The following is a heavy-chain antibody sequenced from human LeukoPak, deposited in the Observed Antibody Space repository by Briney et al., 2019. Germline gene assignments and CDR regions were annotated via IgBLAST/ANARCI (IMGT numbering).Heavy chain of an antibody. CDR1: GASIRSYY. V-gene: IGHV4-59*01. Sequence: SSETLSLTRTVSGASIRSYYWSWIRQPPGKGLEWIGYIYYSGSTNYNPSLKSRVTISVDTSKNQFSLKLSSVTAADTAVYYCVGSIRTYYFDYWGQGTLVTVSS. D-gene: IGHD3-10*01. CDR3: VGSIRTYYFDY. J-gene: IGHJ4*02. CDR2: IYYSGST.